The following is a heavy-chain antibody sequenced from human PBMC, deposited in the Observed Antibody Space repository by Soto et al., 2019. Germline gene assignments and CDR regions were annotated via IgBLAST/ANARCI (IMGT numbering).Heavy chain of an antibody. V-gene: IGHV3-23*01. Sequence: EVQLLESGGGLVQPGGSLRLSCAASGFTFSSYAMSWVRQAPGKGLEWVSAISGSGGSTYYADSVKGRFTISRDNSKNTLYLQMNSLRAEDTAVYYCAKEELLMVYWGVTGYFDYWGQGTLVTVSS. CDR2: ISGSGGST. CDR3: AKEELLMVYWGVTGYFDY. D-gene: IGHD2-8*01. J-gene: IGHJ4*02. CDR1: GFTFSSYA.